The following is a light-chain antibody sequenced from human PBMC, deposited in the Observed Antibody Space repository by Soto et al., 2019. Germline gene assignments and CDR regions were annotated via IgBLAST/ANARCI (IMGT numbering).Light chain of an antibody. CDR1: SSDVGGYNY. J-gene: IGLJ1*01. CDR3: NSYTGSATPYV. V-gene: IGLV2-14*03. CDR2: DVT. Sequence: QSVLTQPASVSGSPGQSITISCTGTSSDVGGYNYVPWYQHHPDKAPKLVIYDVTNRPSGVSNRFSGSKAGNTASLTISGLQAEDEADYYCNSYTGSATPYVFGTGTKLTVL.